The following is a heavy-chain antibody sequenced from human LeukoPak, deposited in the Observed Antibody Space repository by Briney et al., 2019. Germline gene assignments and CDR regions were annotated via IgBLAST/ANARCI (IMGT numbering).Heavy chain of an antibody. J-gene: IGHJ4*02. D-gene: IGHD3-3*01. CDR1: GFTFSDYY. CDR2: ISSSGSTI. Sequence: GGSLRLSCAASGFTFSDYYMSWIRQAPGKGLEWVSYISSSGSTIFYADSVKGRFTISRDNAKNSLYLQMNSLRAEDMALYYCAKGGCYDFWSGYYDYWGQGTLVTVSS. CDR3: AKGGCYDFWSGYYDY. V-gene: IGHV3-11*01.